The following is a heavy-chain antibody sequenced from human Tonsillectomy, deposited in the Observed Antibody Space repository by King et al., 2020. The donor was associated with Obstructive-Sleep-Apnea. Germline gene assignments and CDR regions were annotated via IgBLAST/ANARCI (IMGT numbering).Heavy chain of an antibody. CDR2: IKLGGST. V-gene: IGHV4-34*01. D-gene: IGHD2-15*01. Sequence: VQLQQWGAGLLKPSETLSLTCAVYGGSFSGYYWSWIRQPPGKGLEWIGDIKLGGSTNYNPSLKSRVTISVDTSKNQFSLKLSSLTAADTAVYYCARGRSEIVVVLAGSLGYYYGMDVWGQGTTVTVSS. J-gene: IGHJ6*02. CDR3: ARGRSEIVVVLAGSLGYYYGMDV. CDR1: GGSFSGYY.